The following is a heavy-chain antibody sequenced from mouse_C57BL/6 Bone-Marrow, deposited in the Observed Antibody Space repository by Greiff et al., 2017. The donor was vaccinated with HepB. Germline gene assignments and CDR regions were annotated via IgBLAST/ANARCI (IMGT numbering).Heavy chain of an antibody. CDR1: GFTFSDAW. V-gene: IGHV6-6*01. Sequence: EVMLVESGGGLVQPGGSMKLSCAASGFTFSDAWMDWVRQSPEKGLEWVAEIRNKANNHATYYAESVNGRFTISRDDAKSSVYLQMNSMRAVDTCNYYCTRYYGSRYWDQGTSLTVSA. D-gene: IGHD1-1*01. J-gene: IGHJ2*03. CDR2: IRNKANNHAT. CDR3: TRYYGSRY.